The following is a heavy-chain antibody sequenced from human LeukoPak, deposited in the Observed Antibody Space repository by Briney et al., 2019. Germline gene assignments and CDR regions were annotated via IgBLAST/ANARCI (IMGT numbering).Heavy chain of an antibody. CDR2: ISYDGSNK. J-gene: IGHJ4*02. CDR3: ASYGSGDYVFDY. D-gene: IGHD4-17*01. V-gene: IGHV3-30*03. Sequence: GGSLRLSCAASGFTFSSSNYVLHWVRQAPGKGLEWVAVISYDGSNKYYSDSVKGRFTISRDNSKNTLYLHMNSLSAEDTAVYYCASYGSGDYVFDYWGQGTLVTVSS. CDR1: GFTFSSSNYV.